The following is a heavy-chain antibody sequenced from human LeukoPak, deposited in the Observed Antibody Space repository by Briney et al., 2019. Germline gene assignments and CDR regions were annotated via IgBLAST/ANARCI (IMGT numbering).Heavy chain of an antibody. Sequence: SGGSLRLSCAASGFTFSSYEMNWVRQAPGKGLEWVSYISSSGSTIYYADSVKGRFTISRDNAKNSLYLQMNSLRAEDTAVYYCARGLYYFDYWGQGTLVTVSS. J-gene: IGHJ4*02. CDR1: GFTFSSYE. V-gene: IGHV3-48*03. D-gene: IGHD2-21*02. CDR3: ARGLYYFDY. CDR2: ISSSGSTI.